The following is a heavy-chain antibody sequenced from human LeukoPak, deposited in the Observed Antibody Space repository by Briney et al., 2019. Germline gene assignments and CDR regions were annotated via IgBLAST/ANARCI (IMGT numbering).Heavy chain of an antibody. CDR3: VTRRLYGSGSLRDDY. V-gene: IGHV3-15*01. D-gene: IGHD3-10*01. Sequence: GGSLRLSCAASGFTFSNAWMSWVRQAPGKGLEWVGRIKSKTDGGTTDYAAPVKGRFTISRDDSKNTLYLQMNSLKTEDTAVYFCVTRRLYGSGSLRDDYWGQGTLVTVSS. CDR1: GFTFSNAW. CDR2: IKSKTDGGTT. J-gene: IGHJ4*02.